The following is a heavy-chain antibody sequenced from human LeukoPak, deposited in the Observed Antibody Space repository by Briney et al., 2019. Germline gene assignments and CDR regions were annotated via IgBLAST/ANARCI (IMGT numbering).Heavy chain of an antibody. CDR2: IWYDGSNK. Sequence: GGSLRLSCAASEFTFSSYGMHWVRQAPGKGLEWVAVIWYDGSNKYYADSVKGRFTISRDNSKNTLYLQMNSLRAEDTAVYYCASSEYSGSYPFDYWGQGTLVTVSS. CDR3: ASSEYSGSYPFDY. J-gene: IGHJ4*02. V-gene: IGHV3-33*01. CDR1: EFTFSSYG. D-gene: IGHD1-26*01.